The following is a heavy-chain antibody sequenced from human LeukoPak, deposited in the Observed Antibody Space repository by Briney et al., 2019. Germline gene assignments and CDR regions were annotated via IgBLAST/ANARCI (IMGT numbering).Heavy chain of an antibody. CDR1: GFTFSSYW. V-gene: IGHV3-7*01. D-gene: IGHD6-13*01. Sequence: PGGSLRLSCAASGFTFSSYWMSWVRQAPGKGLEWVANIKQDGGEKYYVDSVKGRFTISRDNAKNSLYMQMNSLRAEDTAVYYCARRRGSSSSDYWGQGTLVTVSS. CDR3: ARRRGSSSSDY. J-gene: IGHJ4*02. CDR2: IKQDGGEK.